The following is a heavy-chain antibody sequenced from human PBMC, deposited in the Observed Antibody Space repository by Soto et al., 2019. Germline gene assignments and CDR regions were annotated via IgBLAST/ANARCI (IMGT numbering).Heavy chain of an antibody. Sequence: QITLNESGPTLVKPTQTLTLTCTISGFSLSTRDVGVGWIRQPPGEALEWLGVVYWDDSKTYSPSLESRLTITKDTSKNQVVLRMTKMDPVDTATYYCAHCRGGVASFWGQGTLVTVSS. J-gene: IGHJ4*02. CDR2: VYWDDSK. CDR1: GFSLSTRDVG. CDR3: AHCRGGVASF. D-gene: IGHD2-2*01. V-gene: IGHV2-5*02.